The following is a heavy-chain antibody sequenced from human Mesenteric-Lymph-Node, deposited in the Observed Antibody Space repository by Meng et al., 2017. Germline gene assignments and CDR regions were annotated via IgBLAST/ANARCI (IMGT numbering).Heavy chain of an antibody. V-gene: IGHV3-7*01. D-gene: IGHD2-2*01. CDR2: IKEDGTEK. J-gene: IGHJ4*02. Sequence: GGSLRLSCAASGFTVSNSYMSWVRQAPGKSLEWVADIKEDGTEKYYVDSVKGRFTISRDNAKNSLYLQMDSLRAEDTAVYYCARDSSSIKYWGQGIVVTVSS. CDR3: ARDSSSIKY. CDR1: GFTVSNSY.